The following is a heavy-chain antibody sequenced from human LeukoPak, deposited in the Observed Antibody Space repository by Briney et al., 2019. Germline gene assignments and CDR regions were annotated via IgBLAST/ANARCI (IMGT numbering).Heavy chain of an antibody. D-gene: IGHD5-18*01. V-gene: IGHV3-23*01. CDR3: AKDQGIQLWLIYYYGMDV. CDR2: ISGSGGST. J-gene: IGHJ6*02. CDR1: GFTFDDYA. Sequence: GGSLRLSCAASGFTFDDYAMHWVRQAPGKGLEWVSAISGSGGSTYYADSVKGRFTISRDNSKNTLYLQMNSLRAEDTAVYYCAKDQGIQLWLIYYYGMDVWGQGTTVTVSS.